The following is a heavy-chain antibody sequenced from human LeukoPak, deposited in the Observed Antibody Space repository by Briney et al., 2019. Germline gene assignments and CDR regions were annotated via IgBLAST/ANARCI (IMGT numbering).Heavy chain of an antibody. D-gene: IGHD6-19*01. J-gene: IGHJ5*02. CDR1: GGSIRSYY. CDR3: AKGAGPPWFDP. Sequence: SETLSLTCTVSGGSIRSYYWSWIRQSPGKGLEWIGYIYYSGSTNYNPSLKSRVTISVDTSKNQFSMNLNSVTAADTAVYYCAKGAGPPWFDPWGQGTLVTVSS. CDR2: IYYSGST. V-gene: IGHV4-59*08.